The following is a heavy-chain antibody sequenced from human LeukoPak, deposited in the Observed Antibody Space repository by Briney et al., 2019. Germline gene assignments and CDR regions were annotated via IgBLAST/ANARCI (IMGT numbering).Heavy chain of an antibody. CDR2: INHSGST. J-gene: IGHJ4*02. CDR1: GGSFSGYY. D-gene: IGHD2-21*02. V-gene: IGHV4-34*01. Sequence: SETLSLTCAVYGGSFSGYYWSWIRQPPGKGLEWIGEINHSGSTNYNPSLKSRVTIPVDTSKNQFSLKLSSVTAADTAVYYCARGSRLDYWGQGTLVTVSS. CDR3: ARGSRLDY.